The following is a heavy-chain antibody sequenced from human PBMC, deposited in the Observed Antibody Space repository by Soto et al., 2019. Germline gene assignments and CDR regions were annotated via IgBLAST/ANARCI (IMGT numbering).Heavy chain of an antibody. CDR2: ISSSGSTI. Sequence: GESLKISCAASGFTFSDYYMSWIRQAPGKGLEWVSYISSSGSTIYYADSVKGRFTISRDNAKNSLYLQMNSLRAEDTAVYYCATFISSGYDYSGPYYYYMDVWGKGTTVTVSS. CDR1: GFTFSDYY. J-gene: IGHJ6*03. CDR3: ATFISSGYDYSGPYYYYMDV. D-gene: IGHD5-12*01. V-gene: IGHV3-11*01.